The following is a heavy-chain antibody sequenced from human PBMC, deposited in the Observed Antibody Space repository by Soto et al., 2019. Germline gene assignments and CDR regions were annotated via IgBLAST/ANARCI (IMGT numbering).Heavy chain of an antibody. D-gene: IGHD6-13*01. J-gene: IGHJ4*02. CDR3: VMEPSQWGIAAADDIDY. V-gene: IGHV3-64D*08. CDR2: ISSNGGST. Sequence: GGSLRLSCSASGFTFSSYAMHWVRQAPGKGLEYVSAISSNGGSTYYTDSVKGRFTISRDNSKNTLYLQMSSLRAEDTAVYYCVMEPSQWGIAAADDIDYWGQGTLVTVSS. CDR1: GFTFSSYA.